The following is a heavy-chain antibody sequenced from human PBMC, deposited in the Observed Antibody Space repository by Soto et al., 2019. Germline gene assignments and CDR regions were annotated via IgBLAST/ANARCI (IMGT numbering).Heavy chain of an antibody. CDR2: IYYSGST. V-gene: IGHV4-39*07. D-gene: IGHD1-1*01. Sequence: PSETLSLTCTVSGGSISSSSYYWGWIRQPPGKGLEWIGSIYYSGSTYYNPSLKSRVTISVDTSKNQFSLKLSSLTAADTAVYFFSIDRRGEDWNLLGYMDVWGKGTTVTVSS. CDR3: SIDRRGEDWNLLGYMDV. CDR1: GGSISSSSYY. J-gene: IGHJ6*03.